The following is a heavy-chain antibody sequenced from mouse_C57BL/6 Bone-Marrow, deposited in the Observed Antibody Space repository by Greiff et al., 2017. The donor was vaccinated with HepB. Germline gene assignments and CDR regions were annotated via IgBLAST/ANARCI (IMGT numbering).Heavy chain of an antibody. D-gene: IGHD2-12*01. CDR1: GYTFTSYW. J-gene: IGHJ3*01. V-gene: IGHV1-64*01. Sequence: VQLQQPGAELVKPGASVKLSCKGSGYTFTSYWMHWVKQRPGQGLEWIGMIHPNSGSTNYNEKFKSKATLTVDKSSSTAYMQLSSLTSEDSAVYYCAGWLLYLFAYWGQGTLVTVSA. CDR2: IHPNSGST. CDR3: AGWLLYLFAY.